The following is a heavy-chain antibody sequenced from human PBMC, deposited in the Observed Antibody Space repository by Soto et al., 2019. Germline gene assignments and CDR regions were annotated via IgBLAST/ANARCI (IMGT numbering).Heavy chain of an antibody. V-gene: IGHV1-2*04. CDR2: INSRTGVT. Sequence: MHWVRQVPGQGPEWMGWINSRTGVTNYAQKFQGWVTMTRDTSISTAYMEVSRLKSDDTAVYYCARDGGEYGDYDYWGQGTLVTVSS. CDR3: ARDGGEYGDYDY. D-gene: IGHD4-17*01. J-gene: IGHJ4*02.